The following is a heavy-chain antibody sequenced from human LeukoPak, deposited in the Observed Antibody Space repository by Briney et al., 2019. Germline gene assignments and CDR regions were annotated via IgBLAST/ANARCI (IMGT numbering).Heavy chain of an antibody. CDR1: GFTSSNYR. J-gene: IGHJ3*02. CDR3: ARGRDGYNLVDAFDI. V-gene: IGHV3-21*01. D-gene: IGHD5-24*01. CDR2: ISSSSIYI. Sequence: TGGSLRLSCSASGFTSSNYRMNWVRQAPGMGLEWVSSISSSSIYIYYADSLRGRFTISRDNAKKSLYLQMNSLRAEDTAVYYCARGRDGYNLVDAFDIWGQGIMVTVSS.